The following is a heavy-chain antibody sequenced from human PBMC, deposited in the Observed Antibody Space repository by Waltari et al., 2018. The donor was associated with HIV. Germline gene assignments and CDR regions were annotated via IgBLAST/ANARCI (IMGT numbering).Heavy chain of an antibody. J-gene: IGHJ5*02. D-gene: IGHD3-16*01. Sequence: QLVESGGGLVKPGGSLRLSCAASTFNFNTYNMHWVRLAPDTGLEWVASITKNSVDLKYADSVRGRFTISRDNAKKSIYLQMNDLKVDDTALYYCAKDSGIWGWFDPWGQGAQVIVSS. CDR1: TFNFNTYN. V-gene: IGHV3-21*01. CDR2: ITKNSVDL. CDR3: AKDSGIWGWFDP.